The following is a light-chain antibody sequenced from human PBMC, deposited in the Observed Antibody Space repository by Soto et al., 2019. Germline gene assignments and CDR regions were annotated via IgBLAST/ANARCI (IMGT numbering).Light chain of an antibody. CDR1: QSVSSSY. Sequence: EIVLTQSPGTLSLSPGERATLSCRASQSVSSSYLAWYQQKPGQAPRLLIYGASSRATGIPDRFSGSGSGTDFTLTISRLEPEDFAVYYCRQYGSSPPTFGQGNKLEIK. CDR2: GAS. CDR3: RQYGSSPPT. V-gene: IGKV3-20*01. J-gene: IGKJ2*01.